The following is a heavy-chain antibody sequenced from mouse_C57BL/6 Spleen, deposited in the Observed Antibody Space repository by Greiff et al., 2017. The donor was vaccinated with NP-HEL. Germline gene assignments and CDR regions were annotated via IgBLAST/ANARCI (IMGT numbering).Heavy chain of an antibody. J-gene: IGHJ2*01. V-gene: IGHV5-4*01. CDR3: ARDDTVVATPFDY. CDR2: ISDGGSYT. D-gene: IGHD1-1*01. Sequence: VATISDGGSYTYYPDNVKGRFTISRDNAKNNLYLQMSHLKSEDTAMYYCARDDTVVATPFDYWGQGTTLTVSS.